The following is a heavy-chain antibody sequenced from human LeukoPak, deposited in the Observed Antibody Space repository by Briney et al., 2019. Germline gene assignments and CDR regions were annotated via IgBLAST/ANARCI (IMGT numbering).Heavy chain of an antibody. V-gene: IGHV3-30-3*01. CDR3: ARVSPYYYGSGSPKAFDI. D-gene: IGHD3-10*01. CDR2: ISYDGSNK. Sequence: GGSLRLSCAASGFTFSSYAMHWVRQAPGKGLEWVAVISYDGSNKYYADSVKGRFTISRDNSKNTLYLQMNILRAEDTAVYYCARVSPYYYGSGSPKAFDIWGQGTMVTVSS. CDR1: GFTFSSYA. J-gene: IGHJ3*02.